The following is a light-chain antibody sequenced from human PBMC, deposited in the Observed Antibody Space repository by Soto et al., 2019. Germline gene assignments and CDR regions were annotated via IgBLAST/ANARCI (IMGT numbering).Light chain of an antibody. CDR3: QSYDSSLSGFYV. CDR2: GNS. Sequence: QSVLTQPPSVSLAPGQRVTISCTGSSSNIGAGYDVHWCQQLPGTAPKLLIYGNSNRPSGVPDRFSGSKSGTSASLAITGLQAEDEADYYCQSYDSSLSGFYVFGTGTKVTVL. V-gene: IGLV1-40*01. J-gene: IGLJ1*01. CDR1: SSNIGAGYD.